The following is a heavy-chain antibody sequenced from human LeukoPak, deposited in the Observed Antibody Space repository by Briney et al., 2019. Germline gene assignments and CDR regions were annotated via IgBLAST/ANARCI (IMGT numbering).Heavy chain of an antibody. CDR1: GYTFTGYY. D-gene: IGHD4-17*01. Sequence: ASVTVSFTASGYTFTGYYMHWVRQAPGQGLEWMGMIYPRDGSTSYAQKFQGRVTMTSDTSTSTVYMELSSLRSEDTAVYYCARGGATVTTFLDYWGQGTLVTVSS. J-gene: IGHJ4*02. CDR3: ARGGATVTTFLDY. CDR2: IYPRDGST. V-gene: IGHV1-46*01.